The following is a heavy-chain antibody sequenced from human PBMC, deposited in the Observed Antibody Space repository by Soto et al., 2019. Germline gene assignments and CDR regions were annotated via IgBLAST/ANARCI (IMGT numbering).Heavy chain of an antibody. CDR3: ARAAIHGSSWYFWFDP. CDR1: GGTFSRHA. CDR2: IIPMFGTT. J-gene: IGHJ5*02. Sequence: QVQLVQSGSEVKMPGSSVKVSCKTSGGTFSRHAINWVRPAPGQGLEWMGGIIPMFGTTNYAQQFKGRVTISADESTSTADMELSSLRSEDAAVYYCARAAIHGSSWYFWFDPWGQGTLVNVSS. V-gene: IGHV1-69*01. D-gene: IGHD6-13*01.